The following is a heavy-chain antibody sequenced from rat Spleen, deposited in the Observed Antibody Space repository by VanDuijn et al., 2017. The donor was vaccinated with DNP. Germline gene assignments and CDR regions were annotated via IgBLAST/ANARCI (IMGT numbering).Heavy chain of an antibody. V-gene: IGHV5-31*01. CDR3: SRHPTHSHFDY. J-gene: IGHJ2*01. D-gene: IGHD1-11*01. CDR2: ITNTGDGS. Sequence: EVQLVESGGGFVQPGRSLKLSCVASGFIFSNYWMTWIRQAPGKGLEWVASITNTGDGSYYSDSVKGRFSISRDNAKRTLYLQMDSLRSEDTATYYCSRHPTHSHFDYWGQGVMVTVSS. CDR1: GFIFSNYW.